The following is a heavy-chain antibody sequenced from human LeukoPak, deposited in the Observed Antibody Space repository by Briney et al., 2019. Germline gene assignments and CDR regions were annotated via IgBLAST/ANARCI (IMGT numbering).Heavy chain of an antibody. Sequence: GGXXXGYYWSWIRQPPGKGREWIGEINHSGSTNYNPSLKSRVTISVETSKNQFSLKLSSVTAADTAVYYCARYKGSRGYSYGNYYYYYMDVWGKGTTVTVSS. D-gene: IGHD5-18*01. J-gene: IGHJ6*03. V-gene: IGHV4-34*01. CDR2: INHSGST. CDR3: ARYKGSRGYSYGNYYYYYMDV. CDR1: GGXXXGYY.